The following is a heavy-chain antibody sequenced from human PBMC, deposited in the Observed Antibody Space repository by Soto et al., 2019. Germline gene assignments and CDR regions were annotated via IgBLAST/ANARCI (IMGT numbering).Heavy chain of an antibody. D-gene: IGHD2-2*02. Sequence: GGSLRLSCAASGFTFSNAWMSWVRQAPGKGLEWVGRIKSKTDGGTTDYAAPVKGRFTISRDDSKNTLYLQMNSLKTEDTAVYYCTTDRCSSTSCYMSDYYYYYMDVWGKGTTVTVSS. J-gene: IGHJ6*03. CDR2: IKSKTDGGTT. CDR3: TTDRCSSTSCYMSDYYYYYMDV. V-gene: IGHV3-15*01. CDR1: GFTFSNAW.